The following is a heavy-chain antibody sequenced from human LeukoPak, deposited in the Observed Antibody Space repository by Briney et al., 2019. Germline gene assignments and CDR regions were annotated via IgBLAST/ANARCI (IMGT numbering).Heavy chain of an antibody. V-gene: IGHV3-21*01. J-gene: IGHJ4*02. Sequence: GGSLRLSCTASGFTLSSYGMNWVRQAPGKGLEWVSSISSSSYIYYADSVKGRFTISRDNANYSLYLQMNSLRAEDTAVYYCAREDTALVTLDYWGQGTLVTVSS. CDR1: GFTLSSYG. CDR2: ISSSSYI. CDR3: AREDTALVTLDY. D-gene: IGHD5-18*01.